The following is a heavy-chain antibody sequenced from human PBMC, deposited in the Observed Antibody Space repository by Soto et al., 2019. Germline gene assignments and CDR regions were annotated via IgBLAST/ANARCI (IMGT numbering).Heavy chain of an antibody. V-gene: IGHV3-30*18. J-gene: IGHJ4*02. CDR2: ISYDGSDK. CDR3: AKEGGTRGSSSLDY. D-gene: IGHD5-18*01. Sequence: QVQLVESGGGVVQPGRSLRLSCAASGFTFSSYAMHWVRQAPGKGLEWVAFISYDGSDKYYADSVKGRFTISRDNSKNTLFLQMTSMRAEDTAVHYCAKEGGTRGSSSLDYWGQGTLVTVSS. CDR1: GFTFSSYA.